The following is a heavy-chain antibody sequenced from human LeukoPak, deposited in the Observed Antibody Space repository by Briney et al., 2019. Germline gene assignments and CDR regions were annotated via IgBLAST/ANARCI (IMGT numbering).Heavy chain of an antibody. CDR1: GFTFSSYA. J-gene: IGHJ4*02. V-gene: IGHV3-23*01. D-gene: IGHD2-21*02. Sequence: PGGSLRLSCAASGFTFSSYAMSWVRQAPGKGLEWVSAISGSGGGTYYADSVKGRFTISRDNSKNTLYLQMNSLRAEDTAVYYCAKIEAYCGGDCYSEYYFGYWGQGTLVTVSS. CDR2: ISGSGGGT. CDR3: AKIEAYCGGDCYSEYYFGY.